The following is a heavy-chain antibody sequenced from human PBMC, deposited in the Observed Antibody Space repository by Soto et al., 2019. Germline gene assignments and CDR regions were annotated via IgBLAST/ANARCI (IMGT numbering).Heavy chain of an antibody. CDR1: GFTFSSYG. J-gene: IGHJ4*02. V-gene: IGHV3-33*01. CDR2: IWYDGSNK. Sequence: GGSLRLSCAASGFTFSSYGMHWVRQAPGKGLEWVAVIWYDGSNKYYAESVKGRITNSRDNSKNKLYLQMNSLSAEDTAVYYCARSWYYYDSSGYSPFDYWGQGT. D-gene: IGHD3-22*01. CDR3: ARSWYYYDSSGYSPFDY.